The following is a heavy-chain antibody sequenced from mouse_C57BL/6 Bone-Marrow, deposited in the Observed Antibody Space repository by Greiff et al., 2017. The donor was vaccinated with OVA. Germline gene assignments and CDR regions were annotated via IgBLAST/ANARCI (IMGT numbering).Heavy chain of an antibody. J-gene: IGHJ2*01. Sequence: EVQVVESGGDLVKPGGSLKLSCAASGFTFSSYGMSWVRQTPDKRLEWVATISSGGSYTYYPDSVKGRFTISRDNAKNTLYLQMSSLKSEDTAMYYCARDYYDYDLYYFDYWGQGTTLTVSS. CDR3: ARDYYDYDLYYFDY. V-gene: IGHV5-6*01. CDR1: GFTFSSYG. CDR2: ISSGGSYT. D-gene: IGHD2-4*01.